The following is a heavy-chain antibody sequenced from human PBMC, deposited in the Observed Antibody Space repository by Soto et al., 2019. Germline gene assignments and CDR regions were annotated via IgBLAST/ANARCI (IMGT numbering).Heavy chain of an antibody. V-gene: IGHV5-51*01. CDR3: ARSRETDTPDFDY. CDR2: IYPGDSDT. CDR1: GYSFTNYW. D-gene: IGHD2-15*01. J-gene: IGHJ4*02. Sequence: PGESLKISCKGSGYSFTNYWIGWVRQMPGKGLEWMGIIYPGDSDTRYSPSFQGQVTISADKSISTAYLQWSSLKASDTAVYYCARSRETDTPDFDYWGQGTLVTVSS.